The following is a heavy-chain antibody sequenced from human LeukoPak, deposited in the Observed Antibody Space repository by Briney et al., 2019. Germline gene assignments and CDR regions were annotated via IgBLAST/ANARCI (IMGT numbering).Heavy chain of an antibody. Sequence: SGPTLVKPTQTLTLTCTFSGFSLSTSGVGVGWIRQPPGKALEWLALIYWNDDKRYSPSLKSRLTITKDTSKNQVVLTMTNMDPVDTATYYCAHSWPKLSSGWLGGFDYWGQGTLVTVSS. D-gene: IGHD6-19*01. V-gene: IGHV2-5*01. CDR3: AHSWPKLSSGWLGGFDY. CDR1: GFSLSTSGVG. J-gene: IGHJ4*02. CDR2: IYWNDDK.